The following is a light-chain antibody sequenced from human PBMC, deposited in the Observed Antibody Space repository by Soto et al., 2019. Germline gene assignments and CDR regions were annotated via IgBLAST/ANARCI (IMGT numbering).Light chain of an antibody. Sequence: DVVLTQSPLSLPVTPGEPASISCRSSQSLLHTNGYNYLDWYLQKPGQSPQLVIYLGSNRASGVPDRFSGSGSGTDFTLKISRMEAEDVGVYYCMQPLQAPWTFGQGTKVEV. CDR3: MQPLQAPWT. CDR1: QSLLHTNGYNY. CDR2: LGS. V-gene: IGKV2-28*01. J-gene: IGKJ1*01.